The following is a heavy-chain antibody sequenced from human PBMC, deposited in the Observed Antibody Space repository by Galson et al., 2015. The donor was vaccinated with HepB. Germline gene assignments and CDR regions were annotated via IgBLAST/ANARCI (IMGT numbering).Heavy chain of an antibody. CDR3: GRDKAAAGRGSMDH. D-gene: IGHD6-13*01. J-gene: IGHJ4*02. CDR1: GFTFSSHA. V-gene: IGHV3-30*04. Sequence: SLRLSCAASGFTFSSHAIHWVRQAPGKGLEWVAVISYDGTNKYYADSVKGRFTLSRDNSKNSAYLHMDNLRPEDTAVYYCGRDKAAAGRGSMDHWGQGTLVTVSS. CDR2: ISYDGTNK.